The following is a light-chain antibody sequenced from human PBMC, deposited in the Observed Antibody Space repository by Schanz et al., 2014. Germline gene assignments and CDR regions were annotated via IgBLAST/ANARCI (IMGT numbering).Light chain of an antibody. CDR1: SSDVGSYNL. V-gene: IGLV2-14*02. CDR3: SSYTSSSTRV. J-gene: IGLJ3*02. Sequence: QSALTQSASVSGSPGQSITISCTGTSSDVGSYNLVSWYQQHPGKAPKLMIYEGTKRPSGVSDRFSGSKSANTASLTISGLQAEDEADYYCSSYTSSSTRVFGGGTKLTVL. CDR2: EGT.